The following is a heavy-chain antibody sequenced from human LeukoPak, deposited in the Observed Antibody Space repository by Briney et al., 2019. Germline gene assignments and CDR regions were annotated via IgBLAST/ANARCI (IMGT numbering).Heavy chain of an antibody. D-gene: IGHD6-19*01. CDR1: GFTFSSYS. Sequence: SGGSLRLSCAASGFTFSSYSMNWVRQAPGKGLEWVSSISSSSSYIYYADSVKGRFTISRDNAKNSLSLQMNSLRAEDTAVYYCARRGIISGWYWAYYFDYWGQGTLVTVSS. V-gene: IGHV3-21*01. CDR2: ISSSSSYI. CDR3: ARRGIISGWYWAYYFDY. J-gene: IGHJ4*02.